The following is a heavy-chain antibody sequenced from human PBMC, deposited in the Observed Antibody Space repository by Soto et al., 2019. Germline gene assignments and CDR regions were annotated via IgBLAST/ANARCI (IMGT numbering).Heavy chain of an antibody. CDR1: GFTFSSYG. CDR2: IWYDGSNK. V-gene: IGHV3-33*01. CDR3: ARDRLAEAGTWRDYYYYYYMDI. Sequence: GGSLRLSCAASGFTFSSYGMHWDRQARGKGLEWVAVIWYDGSNKYYADSVKGRFTISRDNSKNTLYLQMNSLRAEDTAVYYCARDRLAEAGTWRDYYYYYYMDIWGKGTTVTVSS. J-gene: IGHJ6*03. D-gene: IGHD6-13*01.